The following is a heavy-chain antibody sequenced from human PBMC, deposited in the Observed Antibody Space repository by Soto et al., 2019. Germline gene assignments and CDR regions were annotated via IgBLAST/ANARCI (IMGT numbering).Heavy chain of an antibody. D-gene: IGHD6-13*01. CDR3: ARNSYSSRWDYFDY. Sequence: PGGSLRLSCAASGFSFGNYAMSWVRQAPGKGLEWVSGIRGSGGRTDYADSVKGHVTISADKSINTAYLQWSSLKASDTAMYYCARNSYSSRWDYFDYWGQGTLVTVSS. J-gene: IGHJ4*02. V-gene: IGHV3-23*01. CDR1: GFSFGNYA. CDR2: IRGSGGRT.